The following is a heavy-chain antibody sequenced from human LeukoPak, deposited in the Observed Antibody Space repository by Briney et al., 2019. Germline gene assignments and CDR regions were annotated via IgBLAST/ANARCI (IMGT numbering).Heavy chain of an antibody. CDR2: INPNDGDT. Sequence: ASVKVSCKASGYTFTDYYMHWVRQAPGQGFEWMGWINPNDGDTNYAQKFQGRVAMTRDTSISTAHMEVSRLRSDDTAVYYCARANFLYCSSSTCLFDYWGQGTLVTVS. CDR1: GYTFTDYY. V-gene: IGHV1-2*02. CDR3: ARANFLYCSSSTCLFDY. J-gene: IGHJ4*02. D-gene: IGHD2-2*01.